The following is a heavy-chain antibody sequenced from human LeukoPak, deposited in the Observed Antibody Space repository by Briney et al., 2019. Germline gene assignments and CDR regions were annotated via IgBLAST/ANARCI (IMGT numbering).Heavy chain of an antibody. CDR2: ISAYNGNT. CDR1: GYTFTSYG. V-gene: IGHV1-18*01. Sequence: ASVKVSCKASGYTFTSYGISWVRQAPGQGLEWMGWISAYNGNTNYAQKVQGRVTMTRDTSISTTYLDLSKLRPEDTAVSYCAPPASTTVTTLGGGKGNWFDPWGQGTLVTVSS. D-gene: IGHD4-17*01. CDR3: APPASTTVTTLGGGKGNWFDP. J-gene: IGHJ5*02.